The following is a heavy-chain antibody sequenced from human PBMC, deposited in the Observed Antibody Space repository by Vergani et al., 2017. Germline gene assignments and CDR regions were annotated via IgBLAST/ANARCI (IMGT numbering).Heavy chain of an antibody. Sequence: QVQLVESGGGVVQRGGSLRLSCATSGFTLSNYDMQWIRQGPGKGLEFVAFIQFDGSNQYYADSVKGRFTLSRDISKNTLYLQMNSLRTDDTATYYCAKHFRGWGIDYWGQATQVIVSS. D-gene: IGHD3-16*01. J-gene: IGHJ4*02. CDR2: IQFDGSNQ. V-gene: IGHV3-30*02. CDR1: GFTLSNYD. CDR3: AKHFRGWGIDY.